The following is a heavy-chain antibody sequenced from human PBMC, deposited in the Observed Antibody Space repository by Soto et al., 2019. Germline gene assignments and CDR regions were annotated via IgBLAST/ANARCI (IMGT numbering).Heavy chain of an antibody. D-gene: IGHD2-15*01. V-gene: IGHV3-30-3*01. CDR1: GFTFSSYA. CDR2: ISYDGSNK. CDR3: ARVGPDCSGGSCPHPDYFDY. Sequence: GGSLRLSCAASGFTFSSYAMHWVRQAPGKGLEWVAVISYDGSNKYYADSVKGRFTISRDNSKNTLYLQMNSLRAEDTAVYYCARVGPDCSGGSCPHPDYFDYWGQGTLVTVSS. J-gene: IGHJ4*02.